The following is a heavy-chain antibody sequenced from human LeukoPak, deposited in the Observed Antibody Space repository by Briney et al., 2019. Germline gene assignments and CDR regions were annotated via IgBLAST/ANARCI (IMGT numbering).Heavy chain of an antibody. CDR3: ATAFNCSSTSCYSFDI. Sequence: GGSLRLSCAASGFTFSNYAMSWVRQAPGKGLEWVALISYDGSNKYYADSVKGRFTISRDNSKNTLDLQLNSLRAEDTAVYYCATAFNCSSTSCYSFDIWGQGTTFTVSS. D-gene: IGHD2-2*01. V-gene: IGHV3-30*03. CDR2: ISYDGSNK. J-gene: IGHJ3*02. CDR1: GFTFSNYA.